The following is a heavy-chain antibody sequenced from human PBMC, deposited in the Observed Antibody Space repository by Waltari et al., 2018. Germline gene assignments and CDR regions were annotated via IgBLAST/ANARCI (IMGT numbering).Heavy chain of an antibody. D-gene: IGHD6-19*01. Sequence: EVQLVESGGGLVQPGGSLRLSCAASGFTFSSYWMSWVRQAPGKGLGWGANIKQDGSENYYVDSVKGRFTFSRDNAKNSLYLQMNSLRAEDTAVYYCARPYASGWYINFDYWGQGTLVTVSS. J-gene: IGHJ4*02. V-gene: IGHV3-7*01. CDR3: ARPYASGWYINFDY. CDR2: IKQDGSEN. CDR1: GFTFSSYW.